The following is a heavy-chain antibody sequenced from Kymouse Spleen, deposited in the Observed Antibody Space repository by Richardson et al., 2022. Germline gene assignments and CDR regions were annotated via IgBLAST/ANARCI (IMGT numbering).Heavy chain of an antibody. Sequence: QVQLVQSGAEVKKPGASVKVSCKASGYTFTGYYMHWVRQAPGQGLEWMGWINPNSGGTNYAQKFQGWVTMTRDTSISTAYMELSRLRSDDTAVYYCAIMVRGVIPYYGMDVWGQGTTVTVSS. J-gene: IGHJ6*02. CDR3: AIMVRGVIPYYGMDV. D-gene: IGHD3-10*01. CDR1: GYTFTGYY. CDR2: INPNSGGT. V-gene: IGHV1-2*04.